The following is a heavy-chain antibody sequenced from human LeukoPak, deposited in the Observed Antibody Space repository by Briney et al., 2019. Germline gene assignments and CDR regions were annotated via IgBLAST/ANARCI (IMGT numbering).Heavy chain of an antibody. CDR1: GGSISSSSYY. J-gene: IGHJ4*02. CDR2: IYYSVST. V-gene: IGHV4-39*01. D-gene: IGHD5-18*01. Sequence: SETLSLTCTVSGGSISSSSYYWGWIRHPPRKGLEWIGSIYYSVSTYYTPSLKSRVTISVDTSKNQFSLKLSSGTAADTAVYYCARQDTAMAWSYYFDYWGQGTLVTVSS. CDR3: ARQDTAMAWSYYFDY.